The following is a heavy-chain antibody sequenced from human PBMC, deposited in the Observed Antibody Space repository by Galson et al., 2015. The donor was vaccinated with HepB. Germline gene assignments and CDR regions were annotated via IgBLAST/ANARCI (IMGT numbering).Heavy chain of an antibody. CDR1: GYTFSTYS. V-gene: IGHV1-18*01. J-gene: IGHJ5*02. CDR2: ISPYNRDT. Sequence: SVKVSCKASGYTFSTYSITWVRQAPGQGLEWMGWISPYNRDTNYARKFQGRVTMTTDTFTSTAYMEIRSLRSDDTAVYYCARGALVGVVGGRLNNWFDPWGQGTLVTVSS. D-gene: IGHD2-15*01. CDR3: ARGALVGVVGGRLNNWFDP.